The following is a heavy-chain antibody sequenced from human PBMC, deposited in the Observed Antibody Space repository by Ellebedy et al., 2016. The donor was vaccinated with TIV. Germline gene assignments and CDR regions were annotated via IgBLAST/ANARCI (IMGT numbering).Heavy chain of an antibody. CDR1: GSTFNNYA. Sequence: GESLKISCVSSGSTFNNYAFSWVRQAPGKGLEWVSAISGPDMRTWYADSVNGRFTITRDTSMNMVYLHMNSLRVEDTAIYYCTKDRNFPNDVFDLWGQGTVVTVSS. J-gene: IGHJ3*01. V-gene: IGHV3-23*01. CDR2: ISGPDMRT. CDR3: TKDRNFPNDVFDL. D-gene: IGHD5-24*01.